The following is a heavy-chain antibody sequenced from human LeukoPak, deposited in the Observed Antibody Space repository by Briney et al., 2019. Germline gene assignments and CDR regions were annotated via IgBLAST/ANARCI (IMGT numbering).Heavy chain of an antibody. J-gene: IGHJ3*02. CDR1: GYTLTELS. CDR2: FDPEDGET. D-gene: IGHD5-18*01. V-gene: IGHV1-24*01. CDR3: ARLIEWIHAFDI. Sequence: ASVKVSCKVSGYTLTELSMHWVRQAPGKGLEWMGGFDPEDGETVYAQKFQGGVTISVDTSKNQFSLKLSSVTAADTAVYYCARLIEWIHAFDIWGQGTMVTVSS.